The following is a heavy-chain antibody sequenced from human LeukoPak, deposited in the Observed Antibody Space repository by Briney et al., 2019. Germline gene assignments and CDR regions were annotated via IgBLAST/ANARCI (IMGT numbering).Heavy chain of an antibody. CDR3: ARPVMVRGVHDAFDI. D-gene: IGHD3-10*01. CDR2: IYPGDSDT. J-gene: IGHJ3*02. V-gene: IGHV5-51*01. Sequence: GESLKISCKGSGYSFTSYWIGWVRQMPGKGLEWMGIIYPGDSDTRYSPSFQGQVTISADKSISTAYLQWSSLKASDTAMYYCARPVMVRGVHDAFDIWGQGTRLTVST. CDR1: GYSFTSYW.